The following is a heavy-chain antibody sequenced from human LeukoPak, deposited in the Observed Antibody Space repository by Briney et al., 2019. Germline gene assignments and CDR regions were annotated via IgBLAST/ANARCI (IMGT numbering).Heavy chain of an antibody. Sequence: GGSLRLSCAASGFTFSVHAMSWVRQAPGKGLEWVSGIGGSGGTTYYADSVKGRFTISRDNSKNTLYLQMNSLRAADTAVYYCARYTYCYDNSAHYCARDGFDNWGPGTMVTVSS. V-gene: IGHV3-23*01. CDR2: IGGSGGTT. D-gene: IGHD3-22*01. CDR3: ARYTYCYDNSAHYCARDGFDN. J-gene: IGHJ3*02. CDR1: GFTFSVHA.